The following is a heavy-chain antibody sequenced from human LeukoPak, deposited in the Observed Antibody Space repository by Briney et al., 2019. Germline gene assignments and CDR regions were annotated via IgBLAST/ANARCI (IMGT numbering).Heavy chain of an antibody. CDR2: INWNGGST. D-gene: IGHD3-3*01. J-gene: IGHJ4*02. CDR3: AKRYYDFPLDY. Sequence: GGSLRLSCAASGFTFDDYGMTWVRQVPGKGLEWVSGINWNGGSTGYADSVKGRFTISRDNSENTLYLQMNSLRAEDTAVYYCAKRYYDFPLDYWGQGTLVTVSS. V-gene: IGHV3-20*04. CDR1: GFTFDDYG.